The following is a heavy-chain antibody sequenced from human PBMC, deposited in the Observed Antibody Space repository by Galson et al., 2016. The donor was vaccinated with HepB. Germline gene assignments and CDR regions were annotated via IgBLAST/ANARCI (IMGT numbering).Heavy chain of an antibody. CDR3: ARSHPQGFRDGYYFFDS. Sequence: SETLSLTCTVSGGSVSSGSSYWSWIRQPPGKGLEWIGYVYYIGTTNYNPSLKSRLTLSIDTSENQFSLRLTSVTAADTAVYFCARSHPQGFRDGYYFFDSWGQGTLVTVSS. D-gene: IGHD5-24*01. V-gene: IGHV4-61*01. CDR2: VYYIGTT. CDR1: GGSVSSGSSY. J-gene: IGHJ4*02.